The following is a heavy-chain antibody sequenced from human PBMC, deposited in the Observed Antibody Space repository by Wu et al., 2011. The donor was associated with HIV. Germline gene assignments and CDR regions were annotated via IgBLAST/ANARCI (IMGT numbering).Heavy chain of an antibody. Sequence: QVQLMQSGAEVKKPGSSVKVSCRASGGTFSDSALAWVRQAPGQGLVWMGGIIPKFGTTNFAQRFQGRISISTAESTNLVHMGLRLLTSDDTAVYFCATVGRTTGNYGFDFYYYGLDVWGQGTTVIVSS. CDR1: GGTFSDSA. CDR2: IIPKFGTT. CDR3: ATVGRTTGNYGFDFYYYGLDV. J-gene: IGHJ6*02. V-gene: IGHV1-69*05. D-gene: IGHD5-24*01.